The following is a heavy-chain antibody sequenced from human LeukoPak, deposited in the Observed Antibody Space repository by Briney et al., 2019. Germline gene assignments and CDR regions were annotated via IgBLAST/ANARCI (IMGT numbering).Heavy chain of an antibody. CDR2: IYPGDSDT. J-gene: IGHJ6*02. CDR3: ARLEGVYFYYGMDV. V-gene: IGHV5-51*01. CDR1: GSSFTNYW. Sequence: GASLQISCKGSGSSFTNYWNGWVRPLPGKGLEWMGIIYPGDSDTRYSPSFQGQVTISADKSISTAYLQWSGVRASDTAMYYCARLEGVYFYYGMDVWGQGTTVTVSS. D-gene: IGHD2-8*01.